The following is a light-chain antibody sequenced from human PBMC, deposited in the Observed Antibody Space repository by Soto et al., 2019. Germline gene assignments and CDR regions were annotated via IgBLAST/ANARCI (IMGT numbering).Light chain of an antibody. CDR3: SSYTSRSIDYV. Sequence: QSALTQPASVSGSPGQSITISCTGTSSDVGGYNSVSWYQQHPGKAPKLMIYEVSNRPSGVSNRFSGSKSGNTASLTISGLQAEDEADYYCSSYTSRSIDYVFGTGTKVTVL. V-gene: IGLV2-14*01. CDR2: EVS. J-gene: IGLJ1*01. CDR1: SSDVGGYNS.